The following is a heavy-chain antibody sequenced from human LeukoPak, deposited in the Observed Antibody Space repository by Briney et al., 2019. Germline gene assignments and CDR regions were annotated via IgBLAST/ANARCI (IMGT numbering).Heavy chain of an antibody. Sequence: GESLKISCRASGYKFAKYWVAWLRQMPGKGLEWMEIMYPDDYDIRYSPSFQGHVTISADKSISTAYLQWGSLEASDTAMYYCARQNRYGTGWPSDAFDTWGQGTMVTVSS. CDR1: GYKFAKYW. CDR3: ARQNRYGTGWPSDAFDT. CDR2: MYPDDYDI. J-gene: IGHJ3*02. V-gene: IGHV5-51*01. D-gene: IGHD6-19*01.